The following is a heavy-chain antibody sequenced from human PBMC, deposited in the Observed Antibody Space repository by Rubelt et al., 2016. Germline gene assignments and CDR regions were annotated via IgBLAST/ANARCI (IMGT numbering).Heavy chain of an antibody. CDR2: IYHSGST. Sequence: QVQLQGSGPGLVKPSETLSLTCAVSGGSISSDEWWSWVRQPPGKGLEWIGEIYHSGSTNYNPAFKTRVTISVDKSKNQFSLSLCFVNASDTAVNYCARRHNGDGWLSFDYWGQGTLVTVSS. CDR1: GGSISSDEW. J-gene: IGHJ4*02. CDR3: ARRHNGDGWLSFDY. D-gene: IGHD1-1*01. V-gene: IGHV4-4*02.